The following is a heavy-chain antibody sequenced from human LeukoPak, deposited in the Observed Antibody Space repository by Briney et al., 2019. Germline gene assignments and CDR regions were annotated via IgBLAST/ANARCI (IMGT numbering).Heavy chain of an antibody. CDR2: INEDGSST. J-gene: IGHJ4*02. V-gene: IGHV3-74*01. Sequence: GWSLRLSFASSGYTFSRYWMHCVRQGPWKGLVWVSRINEDGSSTSYAESVRGRFTISRDNAKNTLYLQMNSLRAEDAAVYYCTTDTFGARDSWGQGTLVTVSS. CDR1: GYTFSRYW. CDR3: TTDTFGARDS. D-gene: IGHD3-10*01.